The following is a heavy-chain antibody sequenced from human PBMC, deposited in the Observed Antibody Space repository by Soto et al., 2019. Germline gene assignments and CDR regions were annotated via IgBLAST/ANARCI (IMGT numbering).Heavy chain of an antibody. V-gene: IGHV1-24*01. CDR3: ATDRIEYGAFDI. CDR2: FDPEDGET. CDR1: GYTLTELS. J-gene: IGHJ3*02. Sequence: XXVKVSGRVSGYTLTELSMHWVRQAPGKGLEWMGGFDPEDGETIYAQKFQGRVTMTEDTSTDTAYMELSSMRSEDTAVYYCATDRIEYGAFDIWGQGTMVTVSS. D-gene: IGHD6-6*01.